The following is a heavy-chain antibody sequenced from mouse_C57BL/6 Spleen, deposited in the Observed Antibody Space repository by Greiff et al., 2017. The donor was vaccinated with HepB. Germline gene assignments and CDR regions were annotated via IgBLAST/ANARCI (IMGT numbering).Heavy chain of an antibody. Sequence: QVQLKQPGAELVRPGSSVKLSCKASGYTFTSYWMHWVKQRPIQGLEWIGNIDPSDSETHYNQKFKDKATLTVDKSSSTAYMQISSLTSADSAVSFCANGGGVSWFAYWGQGTLVTVS. CDR2: IDPSDSET. CDR3: ANGGGVSWFAY. V-gene: IGHV1-52*01. J-gene: IGHJ3*01. CDR1: GYTFTSYW.